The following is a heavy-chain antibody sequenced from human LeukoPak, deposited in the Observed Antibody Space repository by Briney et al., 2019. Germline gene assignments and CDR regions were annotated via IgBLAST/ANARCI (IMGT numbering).Heavy chain of an antibody. CDR2: INHSGST. J-gene: IGHJ5*02. V-gene: IGHV4-34*01. D-gene: IGHD1-1*01. Sequence: PSETLSLTCAVYGVSFCGFYWSWFPPPPGKGLVWIVEINHSGSTNYNPSLKSRVTISVDTSKNQFSLKLSSVTAADTAVYYCARELVKANWFDPWGQGTLVTVSS. CDR1: GVSFCGFY. CDR3: ARELVKANWFDP.